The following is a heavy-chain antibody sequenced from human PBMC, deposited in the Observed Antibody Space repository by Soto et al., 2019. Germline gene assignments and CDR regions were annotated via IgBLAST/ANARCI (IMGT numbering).Heavy chain of an antibody. CDR3: AKEGIQRWSAFDY. J-gene: IGHJ4*02. Sequence: QVQLVESGGGVVQPGRSLRLSCAASGFTFSSYGIHWVRQAPGKGLEWVAVISDDGSNKYYADSVKGRFTISRDNSKNTLYLQMNSLRAEDTAVYYCAKEGIQRWSAFDYWGQGTLVTVSS. CDR2: ISDDGSNK. CDR1: GFTFSSYG. V-gene: IGHV3-30*18. D-gene: IGHD5-18*01.